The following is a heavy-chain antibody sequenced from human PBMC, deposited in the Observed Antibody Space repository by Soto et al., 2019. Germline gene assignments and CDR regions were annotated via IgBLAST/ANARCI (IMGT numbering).Heavy chain of an antibody. D-gene: IGHD4-17*01. CDR3: ARDPQTTVVTSHFDY. Sequence: EVQLVESGGGLVQPGGSLRLSCAASGFTFNTYWMSWVRQAPGKGLEWVANIRQDGSEKYYVDSVKGRFSISRDNAKNSLYLQMNSLRAEDTATYYSARDPQTTVVTSHFDYWGQGTLVTVSS. J-gene: IGHJ4*02. CDR2: IRQDGSEK. V-gene: IGHV3-7*01. CDR1: GFTFNTYW.